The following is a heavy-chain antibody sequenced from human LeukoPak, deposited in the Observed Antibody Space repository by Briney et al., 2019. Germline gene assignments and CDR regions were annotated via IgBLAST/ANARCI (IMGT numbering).Heavy chain of an antibody. CDR1: GGTFSSYA. CDR2: IIPIFGTA. V-gene: IGHV1-69*05. D-gene: IGHD4-23*01. Sequence: SVKVSCKASGGTFSSYAISWVRQAPGQGLEWMGGIIPIFGTANYAQKFQGRVTITTDGSTSTAYMELSSLRSEDTAVYYCARNFDYGGNRNWFDPWGQGTLVTVSS. J-gene: IGHJ5*02. CDR3: ARNFDYGGNRNWFDP.